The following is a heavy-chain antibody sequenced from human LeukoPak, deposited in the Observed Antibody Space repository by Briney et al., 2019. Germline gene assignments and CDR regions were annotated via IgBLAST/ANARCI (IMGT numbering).Heavy chain of an antibody. CDR3: AKRGSSGWYGEN. CDR2: IGGGASTT. D-gene: IGHD6-13*01. J-gene: IGHJ4*02. V-gene: IGHV3-23*01. Sequence: PGGSLRLSCAVSGFTFSIYAMSWVRQAPGKGLEWVSGIGGGASTTYYADSVKGRFTISRDNFKNTLYLQMNSLRAEDTAVYYCAKRGSSGWYGENWGQGTLVTVSS. CDR1: GFTFSIYA.